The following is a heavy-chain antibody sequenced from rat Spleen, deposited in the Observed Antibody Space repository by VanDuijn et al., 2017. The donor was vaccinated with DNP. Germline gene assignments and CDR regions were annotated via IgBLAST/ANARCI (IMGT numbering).Heavy chain of an antibody. CDR2: ISYSGST. J-gene: IGHJ1*01. Sequence: EVQLQESGPGLVKPSQSLSLTCSVTGFSITSNYWGWIRKFPGNKMEWMGYISYSGSTGYSPSLKGRISITRDTSKRQFFLQLNSVTTEDTATYYCARANYDGTYYPNWYFDFWGPGTTVTVSS. CDR1: GFSITSNY. CDR3: ARANYDGTYYPNWYFDF. D-gene: IGHD1-12*02. V-gene: IGHV3-1*01.